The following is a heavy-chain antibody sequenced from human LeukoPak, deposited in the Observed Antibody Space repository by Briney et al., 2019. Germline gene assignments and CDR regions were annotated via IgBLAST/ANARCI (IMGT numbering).Heavy chain of an antibody. Sequence: SETLSLTCTVSGASITSYYWTWIRQPPGKGLEWIGYVYYSGSTNYNPSLKSRVTISVETSKNQFSLKLTSMTAADTAVYYCARFGAAAGTDYWGQGTLVTVSS. CDR1: GASITSYY. D-gene: IGHD6-13*01. J-gene: IGHJ4*02. CDR2: VYYSGST. CDR3: ARFGAAAGTDY. V-gene: IGHV4-59*01.